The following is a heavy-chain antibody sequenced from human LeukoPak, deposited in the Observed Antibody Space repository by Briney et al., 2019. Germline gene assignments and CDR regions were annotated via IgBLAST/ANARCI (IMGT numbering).Heavy chain of an antibody. J-gene: IGHJ5*02. CDR2: ISDSGGTT. CDR1: GFTFSSYA. Sequence: GGSLRLSCVASGFTFSSYAMSWVRQAPGKGLEWVAAISDSGGTTYYVDSVRGRFTISRDNSKNTLYLQMNSLRAEDTAIYSCARDIRGSGNYGWFDPWGQGTLDTVSS. CDR3: ARDIRGSGNYGWFDP. V-gene: IGHV3-23*01. D-gene: IGHD3-10*01.